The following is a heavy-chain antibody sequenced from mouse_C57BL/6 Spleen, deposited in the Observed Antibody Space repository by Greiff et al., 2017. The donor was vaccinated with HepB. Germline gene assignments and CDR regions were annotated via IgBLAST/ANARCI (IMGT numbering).Heavy chain of an antibody. CDR3: AKAAQATVDY. D-gene: IGHD3-2*02. CDR2: IYPGDGDT. CDR1: GYAFSSSW. V-gene: IGHV1-82*01. Sequence: VKLMESGPELVKPGASVKISCKASGYAFSSSWMNWVKQRPGKGLEWIGRIYPGDGDTNYNGKFKGKATLTADKSSSTAYMQLSSLTSEDSAVYFCAKAAQATVDYWGQGTSVTVSS. J-gene: IGHJ4*01.